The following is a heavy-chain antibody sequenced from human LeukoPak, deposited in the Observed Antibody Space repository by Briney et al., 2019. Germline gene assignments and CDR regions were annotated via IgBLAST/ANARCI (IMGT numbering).Heavy chain of an antibody. CDR3: ARGDIVVVVAAEVRNYYYGMDV. J-gene: IGHJ6*02. CDR1: GGSFSGYY. Sequence: SETLSLTCAVYGGSFSGYYWSWIRQPPGKGLERIGEINHSGSTNYNPSLKSRVTISVDTSKNQFSLKLSSVTAADTAVYYCARGDIVVVVAAEVRNYYYGMDVWGQGTTVTVSS. D-gene: IGHD2-15*01. V-gene: IGHV4-34*01. CDR2: INHSGST.